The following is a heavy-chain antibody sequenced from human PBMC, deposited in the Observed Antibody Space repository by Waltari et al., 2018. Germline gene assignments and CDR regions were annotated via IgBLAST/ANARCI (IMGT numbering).Heavy chain of an antibody. V-gene: IGHV3-9*01. D-gene: IGHD4-4*01. J-gene: IGHJ6*02. CDR3: AKDLFTVTTKIYYYYGMDV. Sequence: EVQLVESGGGLVQPGRSLRLSCAASGFTFDDYAMHWVRQAPGKGLDGVSGIICDSGSIGYADSVKGRFTISRDNAKNSLYLQMNSLRAEDTALYYCAKDLFTVTTKIYYYYGMDVWGQGTTVTVSS. CDR1: GFTFDDYA. CDR2: IICDSGSI.